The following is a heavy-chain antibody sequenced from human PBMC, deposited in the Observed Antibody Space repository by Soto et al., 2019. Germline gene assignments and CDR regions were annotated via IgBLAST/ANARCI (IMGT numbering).Heavy chain of an antibody. CDR3: ATSRYYDFWSGYTNWFDP. V-gene: IGHV1-24*01. J-gene: IGHJ5*02. Sequence: QVQLVQSGAEVKKPGASVKVSCKVSGYTLTELSMHWVRQAPGKGLEWMGGFDPEDGETIYAQKFQGRVTMTEDTSTDTAYMELSNLKSEDTAVYYCATSRYYDFWSGYTNWFDPWGQGTLVTVSS. CDR2: FDPEDGET. D-gene: IGHD3-3*01. CDR1: GYTLTELS.